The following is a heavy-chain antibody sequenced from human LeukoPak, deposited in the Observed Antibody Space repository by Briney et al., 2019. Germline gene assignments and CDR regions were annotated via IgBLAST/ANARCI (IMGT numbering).Heavy chain of an antibody. V-gene: IGHV3-30*03. D-gene: IGHD2/OR15-2a*01. CDR3: ARNKAITAFFGMDV. CDR1: GFTFSDYA. CDR2: IAYGGTYT. J-gene: IGHJ6*02. Sequence: GTSLRLSCAASGFTFSDYAMHWVRQAPGKGLEWVAVIAYGGTYTHHADSLKGRFTVSRDNSRDTLYLQINSLRPEDTALYYCARNKAITAFFGMDVWGQGTTIIVSS.